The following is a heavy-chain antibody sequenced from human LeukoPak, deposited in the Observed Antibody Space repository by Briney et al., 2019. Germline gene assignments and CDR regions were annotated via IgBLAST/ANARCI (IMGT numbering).Heavy chain of an antibody. CDR3: ARAQVGYNWFDP. D-gene: IGHD1-26*01. CDR2: ISSSGSTI. Sequence: GGSLRLSCAASGFTFSSYEMNWVRQAPGKGLEWVSYISSSGSTIYYADSVKGRFTISKDNAENSLYLQMNSLRAEDTAVYYCARAQVGYNWFDPWGQGTLVSVSS. V-gene: IGHV3-48*03. J-gene: IGHJ5*02. CDR1: GFTFSSYE.